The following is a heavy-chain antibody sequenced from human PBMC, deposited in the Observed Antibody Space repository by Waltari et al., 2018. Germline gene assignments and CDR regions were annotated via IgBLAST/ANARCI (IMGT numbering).Heavy chain of an antibody. CDR1: GFRSSDFA. D-gene: IGHD1-1*01. Sequence: EVQLLESGGGLVQPGGSLRLACEAPGFRSSDFAVSWVRQAPGGGLEWVAAITKTGDDTYYADSVRGRLTVSRDNSKNTLYVQMNSLRAEDATVYYCATYNLGFIYYRGLDVWGQGTTVTVSS. V-gene: IGHV3-23*01. CDR3: ATYNLGFIYYRGLDV. CDR2: ITKTGDDT. J-gene: IGHJ6*02.